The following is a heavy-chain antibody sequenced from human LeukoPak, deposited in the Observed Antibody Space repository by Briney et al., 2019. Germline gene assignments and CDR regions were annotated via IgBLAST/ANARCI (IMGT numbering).Heavy chain of an antibody. CDR2: MNPNSGNT. CDR3: ARSGRGNVEMATMKDAFDI. CDR1: GYTFTSYD. V-gene: IGHV1-8*01. D-gene: IGHD5-24*01. Sequence: ASVKVSCKASGYTFTSYDINWVRQAPGQGLEWMGWMNPNSGNTGYAQKFQGRVTMTRNTSISTAYMELSSLRSEDTAVYYCARSGRGNVEMATMKDAFDIWGQGTMVTVSS. J-gene: IGHJ3*02.